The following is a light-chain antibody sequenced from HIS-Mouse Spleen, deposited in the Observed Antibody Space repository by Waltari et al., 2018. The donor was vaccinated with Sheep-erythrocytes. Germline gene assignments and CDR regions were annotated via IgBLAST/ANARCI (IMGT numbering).Light chain of an antibody. CDR2: DAS. CDR1: QGISSA. Sequence: AIQLTQSPFSLSASVGDRVTITCRASQGISSALAWYQQKPGKAPKILIYDASSLESGLPSRFSGSGSGTDFTLTISSLQPEDFATYYCQQFNNYPRTFGQGTKVEIK. V-gene: IGKV1D-13*01. J-gene: IGKJ1*01. CDR3: QQFNNYPRT.